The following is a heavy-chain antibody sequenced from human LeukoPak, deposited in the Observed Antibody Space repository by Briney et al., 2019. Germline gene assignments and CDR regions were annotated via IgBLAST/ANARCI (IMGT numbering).Heavy chain of an antibody. CDR1: GGSFSGYY. CDR2: INHSGST. Sequence: SETLSLTCAVYGGSFSGYYWSWIRQPPGKGLGWIGEINHSGSTNYNPSLKSRVTISVDTSKNQFSLKLSSVTAADTAVYYCARGEDSSGYSTFDIWGQGTMVTVSS. D-gene: IGHD3-22*01. J-gene: IGHJ3*02. CDR3: ARGEDSSGYSTFDI. V-gene: IGHV4-34*01.